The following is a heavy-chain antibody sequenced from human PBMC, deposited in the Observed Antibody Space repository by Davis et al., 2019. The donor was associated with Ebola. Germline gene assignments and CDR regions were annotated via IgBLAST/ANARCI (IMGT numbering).Heavy chain of an antibody. CDR3: AKDNGVVVTLYYYYGMDV. J-gene: IGHJ6*02. D-gene: IGHD3-22*01. Sequence: GESLKISCAASGFTFSSYAMSWVRQAPGKGLEWVSRISAIGGDTYYADSVKGRFTISRDNSKNTLNLQMNSLRAEDTAVYYCAKDNGVVVTLYYYYGMDVWGQGTTVTVSS. V-gene: IGHV3-23*01. CDR2: ISAIGGDT. CDR1: GFTFSSYA.